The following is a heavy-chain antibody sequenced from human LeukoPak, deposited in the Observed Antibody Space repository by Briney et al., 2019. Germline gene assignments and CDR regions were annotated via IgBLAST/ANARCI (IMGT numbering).Heavy chain of an antibody. V-gene: IGHV3-30*04. CDR1: GFVFSRYA. J-gene: IGHJ4*02. CDR3: ARRDGYKLDF. D-gene: IGHD5-24*01. Sequence: GGSLRLSCVASGFVFSRYALHWVRQAPGRGLEWVSGISHDDGSNKDYADSVKGRITTSRDNSKSTVFLQMDSLRADDTAVYYCARRDGYKLDFWGQGTLITVSS. CDR2: ISHDDGSNK.